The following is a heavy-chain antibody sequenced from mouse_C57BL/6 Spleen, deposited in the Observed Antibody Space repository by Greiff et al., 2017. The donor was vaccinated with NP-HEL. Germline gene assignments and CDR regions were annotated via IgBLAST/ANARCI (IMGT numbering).Heavy chain of an antibody. V-gene: IGHV1-50*01. CDR3: ARGGNYYDYEAWFAY. J-gene: IGHJ3*01. D-gene: IGHD2-4*01. CDR1: GYTFTSYW. Sequence: QVQLQQPGAELVKPGASVKLSCKASGYTFTSYWMQWVKQRPGQGLEWIGEIDPSDSYTNYNQKFKGKATLTVDTSSSPAYMQLSSLTSEDSAVYYCARGGNYYDYEAWFAYWGQGTLVTVSA. CDR2: IDPSDSYT.